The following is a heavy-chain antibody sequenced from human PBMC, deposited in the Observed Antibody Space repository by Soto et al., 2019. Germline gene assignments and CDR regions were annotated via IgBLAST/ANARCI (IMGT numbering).Heavy chain of an antibody. CDR1: GFTFSDEN. CDR3: XXXXXXXSTSCFFPPHV. CDR2: ISGGGSYI. J-gene: IGHJ6*02. D-gene: IGHD2-2*01. V-gene: IGHV3-21*06. Sequence: QLVESGGGLVKPGGSLRLSCSASGFTFSDENMSWVRQVPGKGLEWVSGISGGGSYIFYADSVQGRFSISRDNPKNSLFLEMNSLRVEDTAVXXXXXXXXXXSTSCFFPPHVWGQGTTVTXSS.